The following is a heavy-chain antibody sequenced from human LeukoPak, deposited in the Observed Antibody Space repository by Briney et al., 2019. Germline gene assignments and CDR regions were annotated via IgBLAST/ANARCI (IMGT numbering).Heavy chain of an antibody. J-gene: IGHJ5*02. D-gene: IGHD2-21*02. Sequence: PSETLSLTCTVSGGSISSGTYYWTWIRQPAGKGLEWIGRIYTSGSTNYNPSLKSRVTISVDTSKNQFSLKLSSVTAADTAVYYCARGDCGIDCPKYNWFYPWGQGTLVTVSS. CDR3: ARGDCGIDCPKYNWFYP. CDR1: GGSISSGTYY. CDR2: IYTSGST. V-gene: IGHV4-61*02.